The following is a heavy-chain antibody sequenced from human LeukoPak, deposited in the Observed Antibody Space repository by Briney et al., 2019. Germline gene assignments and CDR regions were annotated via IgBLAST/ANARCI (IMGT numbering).Heavy chain of an antibody. J-gene: IGHJ4*02. D-gene: IGHD7-27*01. CDR2: IKQDGSEK. V-gene: IGHV3-7*01. CDR3: ARRRWGLIAAFDC. CDR1: GFTFISYW. Sequence: GGSLRLSCAASGFTFISYWMSWVRQAPGKGLEWVANIKQDGSEKYYVDSVKGGFTISRDNAKNSLYLQMNSLRAEGTAVYYCARRRWGLIAAFDCWGQGTLVTVSS.